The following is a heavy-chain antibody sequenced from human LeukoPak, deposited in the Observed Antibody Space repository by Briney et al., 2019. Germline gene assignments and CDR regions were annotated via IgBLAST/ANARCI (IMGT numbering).Heavy chain of an antibody. CDR1: GGSISSYY. J-gene: IGHJ3*02. V-gene: IGHV4-59*01. Sequence: SETLSLTCTVSGGSISSYYGSWIRQPPGKGLEWIGYIYYSGSTNYNPSLKSRVTISVDTSKNQFSLKLSSVTAADTAVYYCASDMTFDAFDIWGQGTMVTVSS. CDR3: ASDMTFDAFDI. D-gene: IGHD2-21*02. CDR2: IYYSGST.